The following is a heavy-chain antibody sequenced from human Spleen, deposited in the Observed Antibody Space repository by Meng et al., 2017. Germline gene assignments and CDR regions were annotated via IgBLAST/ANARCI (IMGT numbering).Heavy chain of an antibody. CDR3: ARYHYDSSGYWSDY. Sequence: QVQLQQWGAGLLKPSETPSLTCAVFGGSFSGYSWTWIRQPPGKGLEWIAEINHSGSTNHSPSLKSRVSISIDTSKNQFSLKLTSVTAADTAVYYCARYHYDSSGYWSDYWGQGTLVTVSS. V-gene: IGHV4-34*01. CDR1: GGSFSGYS. CDR2: INHSGST. J-gene: IGHJ4*02. D-gene: IGHD3-22*01.